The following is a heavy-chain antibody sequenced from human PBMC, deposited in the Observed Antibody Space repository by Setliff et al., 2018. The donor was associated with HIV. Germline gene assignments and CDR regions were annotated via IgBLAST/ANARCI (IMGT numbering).Heavy chain of an antibody. CDR2: IYYSGST. J-gene: IGHJ4*02. V-gene: IGHV4-59*08. CDR3: ARGRGSY. Sequence: SETLSLTCTVSGGSISNYYWTWIRQPPGKGLEWIGFIYYSGSTDYNPSLKSRVSISLDTSKNQFSLKLSSVTAADTAMYYCARGRGSYWGQGTLVTVSS. CDR1: GGSISNYY. D-gene: IGHD1-26*01.